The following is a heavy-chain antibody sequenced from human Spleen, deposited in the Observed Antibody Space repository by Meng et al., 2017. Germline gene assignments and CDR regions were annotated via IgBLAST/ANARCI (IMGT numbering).Heavy chain of an antibody. J-gene: IGHJ5*02. D-gene: IGHD3-22*01. Sequence: QVPLGESGAEVKKPGSSVKVSCKASGGTFSSYAISWVRQAPGQGLEWMGGIIPIFGTANYAQKFQGRVTITADKSTSTAYMELSSLRSEDTAVYYCARAYYYDSSGPNWFDPWGQGTLVTVSS. CDR1: GGTFSSYA. CDR3: ARAYYYDSSGPNWFDP. CDR2: IIPIFGTA. V-gene: IGHV1-69*06.